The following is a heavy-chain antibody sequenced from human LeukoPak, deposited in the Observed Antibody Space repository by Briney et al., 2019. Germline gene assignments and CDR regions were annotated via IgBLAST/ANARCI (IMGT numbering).Heavy chain of an antibody. CDR3: ARAGIGGSSTSCDY. CDR1: GFTFSSYR. V-gene: IGHV3-21*01. J-gene: IGHJ4*02. D-gene: IGHD2-2*01. Sequence: GGSLRLSCAASGFTFSSYRMNWVRQAPGKGLEWVSSISSSSSYIYYADSVKGRFTISRDNAKNSLYLQMNSLRAEDTAVYYCARAGIGGSSTSCDYWGQGTLVTVSS. CDR2: ISSSSSYI.